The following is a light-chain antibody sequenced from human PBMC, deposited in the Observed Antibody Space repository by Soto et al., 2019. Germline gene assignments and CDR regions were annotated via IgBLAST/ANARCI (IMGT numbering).Light chain of an antibody. CDR1: QSISTY. CDR2: AAS. CDR3: QQSYSTTWT. J-gene: IGKJ1*01. V-gene: IGKV1-39*01. Sequence: DIQMTQSPSSLSASVGDRVTITCRASQSISTYLNWYQQKPGKAPNLLIYAASSLKSGVPSRFSGSGSGTDFTLTISSLPPEDFATYYCQQSYSTTWTFGQGTKVEIK.